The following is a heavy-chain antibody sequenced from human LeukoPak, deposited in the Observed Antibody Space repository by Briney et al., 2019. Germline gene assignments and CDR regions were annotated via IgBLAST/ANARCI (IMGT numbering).Heavy chain of an antibody. CDR1: GGSISSYY. V-gene: IGHV4-59*08. J-gene: IGHJ4*02. Sequence: SETLSLTCTVSGGSISSYYWSWIRQPPGKGLEWIGYIYYSGSTNYNPSLKSRVTISVDTSKNQSSLKLSSVTAADTAVYYCARNTAVMGRFDYWGQGTLVTVSS. CDR3: ARNTAVMGRFDY. D-gene: IGHD6-19*01. CDR2: IYYSGST.